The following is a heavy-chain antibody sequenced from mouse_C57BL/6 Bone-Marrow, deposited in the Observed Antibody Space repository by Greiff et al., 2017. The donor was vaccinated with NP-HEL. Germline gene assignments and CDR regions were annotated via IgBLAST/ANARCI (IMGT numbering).Heavy chain of an antibody. V-gene: IGHV2-9*01. D-gene: IGHD1-1*01. CDR2: IWGGGSS. Sequence: VQLVESGPGLVAPSQSLSITCTVSGFSLTSYGVDWVRQPPGKGLEWLGVIWGGGSSNYNSAPMSRLSISKDNSKSKLFLKMNSLQTDDTAMDYCAKLLRGRAYWGQGTLVTVSA. J-gene: IGHJ3*01. CDR3: AKLLRGRAY. CDR1: GFSLTSYG.